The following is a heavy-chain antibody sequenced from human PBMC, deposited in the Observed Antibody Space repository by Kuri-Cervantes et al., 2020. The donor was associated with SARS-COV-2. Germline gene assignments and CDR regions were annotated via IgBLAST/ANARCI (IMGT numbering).Heavy chain of an antibody. V-gene: IGHV4-4*02. CDR1: GGSISSSNW. D-gene: IGHD6-13*01. J-gene: IGHJ3*02. Sequence: SETLSLTCAVSGGSISSSNWWSWVRQPPGKGLEWIGYIYYSGSTNYNPSLKSRVTISVDTSKNQFSLKLSSVTAADTAVYYCARDHGSFRITAAGIDAFDIWGQGTMVTVSS. CDR2: IYYSGST. CDR3: ARDHGSFRITAAGIDAFDI.